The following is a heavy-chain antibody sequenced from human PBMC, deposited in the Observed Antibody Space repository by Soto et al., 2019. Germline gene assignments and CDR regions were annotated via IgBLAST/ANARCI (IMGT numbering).Heavy chain of an antibody. Sequence: QVQLVESGGGLVKPGGSLRLSCAASGFTFSDYYMSWIRQAPGKGLEWVSYISSSSSYTNYADSVKGRFTISRDNAKNSLYLQMNSLRAEDTAVYYCARVYSSGWYQRNDAFDIWGQGTMVTVSS. CDR3: ARVYSSGWYQRNDAFDI. D-gene: IGHD6-19*01. J-gene: IGHJ3*02. CDR1: GFTFSDYY. CDR2: ISSSSSYT. V-gene: IGHV3-11*05.